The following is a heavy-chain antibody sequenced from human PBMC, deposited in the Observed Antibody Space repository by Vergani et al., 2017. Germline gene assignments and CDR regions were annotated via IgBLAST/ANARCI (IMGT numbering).Heavy chain of an antibody. Sequence: QVQLQESGPGLLKPSQTLSLTCTVSGDSISRGSYYWTWIRQPAGKGLEWLGHISTRGRTNYNPSLESRVTVSTDTSSNQFSLKLNSVTAADTAVYYCVRGVVGAVVIPPVDSWGPGILVTVSS. D-gene: IGHD3-16*02. CDR2: ISTRGRT. J-gene: IGHJ5*01. CDR3: VRGVVGAVVIPPVDS. V-gene: IGHV4-61*02. CDR1: GDSISRGSYY.